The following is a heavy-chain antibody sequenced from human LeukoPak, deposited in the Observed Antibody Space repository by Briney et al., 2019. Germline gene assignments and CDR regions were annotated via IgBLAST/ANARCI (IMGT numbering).Heavy chain of an antibody. CDR1: GGSFSGYY. D-gene: IGHD6-6*01. V-gene: IGHV4-34*01. CDR2: INHSGST. CDR3: ARGINSSSAGLSGNYFDY. J-gene: IGHJ4*02. Sequence: SETLSLTCAVYGGSFSGYYWSWIRQPPGKGLEWIGEINHSGSTNYNPSLKSRVTISVDTSKNQFSLKLSSVTAADTAVYYCARGINSSSAGLSGNYFDYWGQGTLVTVSS.